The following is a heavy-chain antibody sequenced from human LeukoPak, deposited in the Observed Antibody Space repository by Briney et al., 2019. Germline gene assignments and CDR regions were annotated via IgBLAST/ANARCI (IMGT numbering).Heavy chain of an antibody. J-gene: IGHJ4*02. V-gene: IGHV3-23*01. Sequence: GASLRLSCAASGFTFSSYAMSWVRQAPGKGLEWVSVISGSGGNTYYADSVKGRFTISRDNSKNTLYLQMNSLRAEDTAIYYCAKDGKGAPVAGTGYFDYWGQGTLITVSS. D-gene: IGHD6-19*01. CDR3: AKDGKGAPVAGTGYFDY. CDR1: GFTFSSYA. CDR2: ISGSGGNT.